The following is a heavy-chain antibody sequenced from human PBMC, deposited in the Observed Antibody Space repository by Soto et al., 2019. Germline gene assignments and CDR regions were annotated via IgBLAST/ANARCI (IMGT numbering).Heavy chain of an antibody. J-gene: IGHJ6*03. CDR3: SRGYCSGGSCYSYYYMGV. CDR2: IISILGIA. D-gene: IGHD2-15*01. V-gene: IGHV1-69*02. Sequence: VKLVQSGAEVKKPGSSVKVSCKASGGTFSSYTISWVRQAPGQGLEWMGRIISILGIANYTQKIQGRVRSPADKSTSTAYMELSRLRTEDTAVYYCSRGYCSGGSCYSYYYMGVWGKGTTVTVSS. CDR1: GGTFSSYT.